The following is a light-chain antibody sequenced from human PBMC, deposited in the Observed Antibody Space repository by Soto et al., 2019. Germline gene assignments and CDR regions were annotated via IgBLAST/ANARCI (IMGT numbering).Light chain of an antibody. Sequence: IQMTQSPSSLSASLGDRVTISCQASQDIGNYFISYQQKPGKAPKLLLYDASDLTSGIPSRSTRSRSATEFSLIIRSLQHADDATYYCQQDYNLPLTFGGGTKV. CDR3: QQDYNLPLT. J-gene: IGKJ4*01. CDR1: QDIGNY. V-gene: IGKV1-33*01. CDR2: DAS.